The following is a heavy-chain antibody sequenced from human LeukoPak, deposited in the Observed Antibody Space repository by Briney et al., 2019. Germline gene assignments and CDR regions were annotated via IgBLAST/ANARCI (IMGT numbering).Heavy chain of an antibody. D-gene: IGHD6-19*01. CDR2: TYYGSKWYN. CDR1: GDSVSSNSTA. Sequence: SQTLSLTCAISGDSVSSNSTAWNWIRQSPSRGLEWLGRTYYGSKWYNDYAVSVKSRITINPDTSKNQFSLQLNSVTPEDTAVYYCARVLIGGSGHDYYYYYGMDVWGQGTTVTVSS. CDR3: ARVLIGGSGHDYYYYYGMDV. V-gene: IGHV6-1*01. J-gene: IGHJ6*02.